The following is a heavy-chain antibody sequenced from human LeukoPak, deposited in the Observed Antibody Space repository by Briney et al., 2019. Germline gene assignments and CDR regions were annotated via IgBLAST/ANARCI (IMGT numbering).Heavy chain of an antibody. J-gene: IGHJ4*02. Sequence: SETLSLTCIVSGDSINSSSYYWGWIRQPPGKGLEWIGNIYYSGNTDYNPSLKSRITISVDTSKNQFSLKLSSVTAADTAVYYCARPAPSYYYDSSGYYYFDYWGQGTLVTVSS. CDR2: IYYSGNT. V-gene: IGHV4-39*01. CDR3: ARPAPSYYYDSSGYYYFDY. D-gene: IGHD3-22*01. CDR1: GDSINSSSYY.